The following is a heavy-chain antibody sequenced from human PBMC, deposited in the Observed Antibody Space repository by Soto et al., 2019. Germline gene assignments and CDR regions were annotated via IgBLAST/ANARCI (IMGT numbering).Heavy chain of an antibody. Sequence: PSETLSLTCTVSGGSISSYYWSWIRQPPGKGLEWIGYIYYSGSTNYNPSLKSRVTISVDTSKNQFSLKLSSVTAADTAVYYCALYERLGPYYYGSGSYLGGGGYFDYWGQGTMVTVSS. CDR2: IYYSGST. J-gene: IGHJ4*02. V-gene: IGHV4-59*01. CDR3: ALYERLGPYYYGSGSYLGGGGYFDY. D-gene: IGHD3-10*01. CDR1: GGSISSYY.